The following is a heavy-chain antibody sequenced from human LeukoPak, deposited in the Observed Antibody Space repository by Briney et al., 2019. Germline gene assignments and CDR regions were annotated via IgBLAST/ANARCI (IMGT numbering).Heavy chain of an antibody. D-gene: IGHD3-22*01. J-gene: IGHJ4*02. CDR1: GFTFSSYA. CDR3: AKGAIIVAQTYDY. Sequence: GGSLRLSCAASGFTFSSYAMSWVRQAPGKGLEWVSAISGGGSNTYYADSVQGRFTISRDNSKNTLYLQMYSLRAEDTAVYYCAKGAIIVAQTYDYWGQGTLVTVSS. CDR2: ISGGGSNT. V-gene: IGHV3-23*01.